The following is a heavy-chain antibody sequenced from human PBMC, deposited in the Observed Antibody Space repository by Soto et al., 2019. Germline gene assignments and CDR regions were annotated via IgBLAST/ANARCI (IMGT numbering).Heavy chain of an antibody. CDR2: IFASSTTI. CDR1: GFTFSSYS. Sequence: EVQLEESGGNLVLPGGSLRLSCVASGFTFSSYSMVWVRQSPGKGLEWVSYIFASSTTIHYADSVKGRFTVSRDNAQNSLFLLMNSLRAEDTGIYYCARDKDWAFDHWGQGTLVPVSS. V-gene: IGHV3-48*04. D-gene: IGHD3-9*01. J-gene: IGHJ4*02. CDR3: ARDKDWAFDH.